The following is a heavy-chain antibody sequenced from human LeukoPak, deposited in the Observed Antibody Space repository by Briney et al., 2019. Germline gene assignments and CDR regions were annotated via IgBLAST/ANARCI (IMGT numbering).Heavy chain of an antibody. CDR3: ARDAGIAVAGLDAFDI. J-gene: IGHJ3*02. CDR1: GFTFSSYS. Sequence: GGSLRLSCAASGFTFSSYSMNWVRQAPGKGLEWVSSISSSSSYIYYADSVKGRFTISRDNAKNSLYLQMNSLRAEDTAVYYCARDAGIAVAGLDAFDIWGQGTMVTVSS. D-gene: IGHD6-19*01. CDR2: ISSSSSYI. V-gene: IGHV3-21*01.